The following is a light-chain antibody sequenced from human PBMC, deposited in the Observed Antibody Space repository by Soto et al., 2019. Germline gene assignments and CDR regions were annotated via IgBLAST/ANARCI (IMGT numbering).Light chain of an antibody. Sequence: QSALTQPRSVSGSPGQSVTISCTGTSSDIGGYNYVSWYQQHPGTVPKLMVYDVTKRPSGVPDRFSGSKSGNAASLTISGLRAEDEADYYCCSYAGSYIYVFGSGTKLTVL. CDR1: SSDIGGYNY. J-gene: IGLJ1*01. CDR2: DVT. CDR3: CSYAGSYIYV. V-gene: IGLV2-11*01.